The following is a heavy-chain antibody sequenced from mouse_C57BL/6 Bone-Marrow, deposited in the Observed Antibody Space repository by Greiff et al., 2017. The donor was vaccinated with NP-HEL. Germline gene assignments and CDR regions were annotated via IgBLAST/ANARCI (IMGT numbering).Heavy chain of an antibody. CDR1: GFSLTSYA. CDR2: IWTGGGT. CDR3: ARTYYDYGWYFDV. J-gene: IGHJ1*03. Sequence: VKLMESGPGLVAPSQSLSITCTVSGFSLTSYAISWVSQPPGKGLEWLGVIWTGGGTNYNSALKSRLSISKDNSKSQVFLKMNSLQTDDTARYYCARTYYDYGWYFDVWGTGTTVTVSS. D-gene: IGHD2-4*01. V-gene: IGHV2-9-1*01.